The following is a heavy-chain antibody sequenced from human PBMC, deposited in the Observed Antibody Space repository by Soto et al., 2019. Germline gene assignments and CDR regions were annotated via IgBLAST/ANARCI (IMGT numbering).Heavy chain of an antibody. CDR2: ISYDGSNK. CDR3: AKDMAVVVATHGPFEY. CDR1: GFTFSSYG. J-gene: IGHJ4*02. D-gene: IGHD3-22*01. V-gene: IGHV3-30*18. Sequence: QVQLVESGGGVVQPGRSLRLSCAASGFTFSSYGMHWVRQAPGKGLEWVAVISYDGSNKYYADSVKGRFTISRDNSKNTLYLQMNSLRAEDTAVYYCAKDMAVVVATHGPFEYWGQGTLVTVSS.